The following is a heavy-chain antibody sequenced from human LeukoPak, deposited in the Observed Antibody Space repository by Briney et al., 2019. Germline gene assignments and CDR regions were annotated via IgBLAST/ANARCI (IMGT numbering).Heavy chain of an antibody. CDR2: ITDSGDST. CDR1: GFTFSIYA. J-gene: IGHJ4*02. CDR3: VPLGYCSSTTCDSRDY. D-gene: IGHD2-2*01. V-gene: IGHV3-23*01. Sequence: RGSLRLSCAGTGFTFSIYAMSWVRQAPGKGLDWVSTITDSGDSTYYADSVKGRFTISRDNSKNTLYVQMNSLRVEDTAVYYCVPLGYCSSTTCDSRDYWGRGTLVTVSS.